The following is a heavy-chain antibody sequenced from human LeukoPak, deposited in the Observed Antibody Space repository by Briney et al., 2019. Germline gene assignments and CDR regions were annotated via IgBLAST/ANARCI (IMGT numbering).Heavy chain of an antibody. CDR3: ARGSRRLGDAFDI. V-gene: IGHV3-74*01. CDR2: IKSDGSST. Sequence: GGSLRLSCEASGFSLSSYWMHWVRQTPGMGREWVSRIKSDGSSTRYTDSVKDRFTVSRDNAKNTLYLQMDSLRAEDTAVYYCARGSRRLGDAFDIWGQGTLVTVS. CDR1: GFSLSSYW. D-gene: IGHD3-9*01. J-gene: IGHJ3*02.